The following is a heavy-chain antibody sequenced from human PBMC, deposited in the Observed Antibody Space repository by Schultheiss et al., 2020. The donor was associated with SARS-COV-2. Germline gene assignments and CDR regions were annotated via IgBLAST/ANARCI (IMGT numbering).Heavy chain of an antibody. CDR1: GFTFSNSD. D-gene: IGHD3-22*01. V-gene: IGHV3-15*01. CDR2: IKSKTDGGTT. Sequence: GGSLRLSCAASGFTFSNSDMNWVRQAPGKGLEWVGRIKSKTDGGTTDYAAPVKGRFTISRDDSKNTLYLQMNSLRAEDTAVYYCARESNGPYTTIDLHYYYGMDVWGQGTTVTVSS. CDR3: ARESNGPYTTIDLHYYYGMDV. J-gene: IGHJ6*02.